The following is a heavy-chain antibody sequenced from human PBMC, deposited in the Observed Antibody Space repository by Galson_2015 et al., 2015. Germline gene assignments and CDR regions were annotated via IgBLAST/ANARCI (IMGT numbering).Heavy chain of an antibody. CDR2: ISYDGSNK. CDR1: GFTFSSYA. CDR3: ARVDITMIVLGGAFDI. V-gene: IGHV3-30-3*01. D-gene: IGHD3-22*01. Sequence: SLRLSCAASGFTFSSYAMHWVRQAPGKGLEWVAVISYDGSNKYYADSVKGRFTISRDNSKNTLYLQMNSLRAEDTAVYYCARVDITMIVLGGAFDIWGQGTMVTVSS. J-gene: IGHJ3*02.